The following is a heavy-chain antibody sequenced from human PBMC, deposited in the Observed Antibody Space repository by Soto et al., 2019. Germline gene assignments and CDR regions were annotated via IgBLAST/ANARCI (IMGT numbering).Heavy chain of an antibody. J-gene: IGHJ6*03. CDR1: GFTFSNYG. CDR3: AKEYSGYYYYYYMEV. V-gene: IGHV3-30*18. Sequence: GGSLRLSCAASGFTFSNYGMHWVRQAPGKGLGWVAIISYDESNKYYADAVKGRFTISRDNSRNMLYLQMNSLRAEDTAVYYCAKEYSGYYYYYYMEVWGKGTTVTVSS. CDR2: ISYDESNK. D-gene: IGHD1-26*01.